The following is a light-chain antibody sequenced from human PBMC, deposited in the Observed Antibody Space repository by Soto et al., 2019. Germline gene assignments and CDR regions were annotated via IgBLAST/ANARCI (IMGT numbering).Light chain of an antibody. CDR2: WAS. J-gene: IGKJ1*01. CDR1: QSVLYNSNNKNY. Sequence: DIVMTQSPDSLAVSLGERATINCKSSQSVLYNSNNKNYLAWYQQKPGQPPKLLIYWASTRQSGVPDRFSGSGSRTDFTLTISRLQTEDVAVYYCHQYYSSPVTFGHGTKVEIK. V-gene: IGKV4-1*01. CDR3: HQYYSSPVT.